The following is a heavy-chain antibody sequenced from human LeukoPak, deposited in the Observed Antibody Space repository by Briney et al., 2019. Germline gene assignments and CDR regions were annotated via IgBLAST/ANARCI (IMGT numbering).Heavy chain of an antibody. CDR2: ISWDGGST. Sequence: GGSLRLSCAASGFTFDDYTMHWVRQAPGKGLEWVSLISWDGGSTYYADSVKGRFTISRDNSKNTLYLQMNSLRAEDTAVYYCAKEAFRGVISYLQHWGQGTLVAVSS. CDR1: GFTFDDYT. D-gene: IGHD3-16*02. CDR3: AKEAFRGVISYLQH. V-gene: IGHV3-43*01. J-gene: IGHJ1*01.